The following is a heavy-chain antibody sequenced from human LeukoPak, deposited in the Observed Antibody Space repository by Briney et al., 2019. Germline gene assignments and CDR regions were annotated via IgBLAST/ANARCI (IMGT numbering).Heavy chain of an antibody. CDR2: TYYRSTWYN. CDR1: GDIVSSNSVT. J-gene: IGHJ5*02. D-gene: IGHD2-2*01. CDR3: ARRLTQYDCFDP. Sequence: SQTLSLTCATSGDIVSSNSVTWNWIRQSPSRGLEWLGRTYYRSTWYNDYAVSVRGRITVNPDTSKNQFSLHLNSVTPEDTAVYYCARRLTQYDCFDPWGQGILVTVSS. V-gene: IGHV6-1*01.